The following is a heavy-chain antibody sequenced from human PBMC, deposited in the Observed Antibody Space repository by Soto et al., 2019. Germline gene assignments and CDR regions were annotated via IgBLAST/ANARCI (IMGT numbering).Heavy chain of an antibody. V-gene: IGHV4-39*01. CDR2: IYYSAST. Sequence: QLQLQESGPGLVKPSETLSLTCTVSGGSISSSSYYWGWIRQPPGKGLEWIGSIYYSASTYYNPSLKSRVTISVDTSKTQFSLKLSSVTAAATAVYYCASTAAGLFDYWGQGTLVTVSS. CDR1: GGSISSSSYY. CDR3: ASTAAGLFDY. D-gene: IGHD6-13*01. J-gene: IGHJ4*02.